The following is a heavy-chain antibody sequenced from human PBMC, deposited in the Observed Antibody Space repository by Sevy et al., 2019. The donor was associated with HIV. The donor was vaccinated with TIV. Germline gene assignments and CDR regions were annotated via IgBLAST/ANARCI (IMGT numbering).Heavy chain of an antibody. CDR1: GFTFSKYS. CDR2: LSFGCGEI. CDR3: AREGCTKPHDY. D-gene: IGHD2-8*01. V-gene: IGHV3-23*01. Sequence: GGSLRLSCAASGFTFSKYSMSWVRQPPGKGLEWVSTLSFGCGEINYADSVKGRFTISRDNSKSSVYQQMNNLRTEDTAVYYCAREGCTKPHDYWGQGTLVTVSS. J-gene: IGHJ4*02.